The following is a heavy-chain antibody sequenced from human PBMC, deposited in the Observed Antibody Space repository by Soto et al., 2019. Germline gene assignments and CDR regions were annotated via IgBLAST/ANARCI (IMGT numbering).Heavy chain of an antibody. V-gene: IGHV1-18*01. CDR3: ARGHVILTGWKFEF. CDR2: ISAYNGNR. CDR1: GYSFTAFG. D-gene: IGHD1-1*01. J-gene: IGHJ4*02. Sequence: QAPLVQSGSEVKKPGASVKVSCKASGYSFTAFGVNWVRQAPGQGLEWLGWISAYNGNRVYAQSFQGRLTVTTDTTRDTSYLELTNLRSDDTAIYYCARGHVILTGWKFEFWGQGTLVTVSS.